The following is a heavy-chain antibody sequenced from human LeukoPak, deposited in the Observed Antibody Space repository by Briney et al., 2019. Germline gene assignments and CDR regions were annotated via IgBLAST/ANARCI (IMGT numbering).Heavy chain of an antibody. CDR2: IYYSGST. J-gene: IGHJ4*02. CDR1: GGSISSSSYY. V-gene: IGHV4-39*01. D-gene: IGHD6-13*01. CDR3: ARHVREPIRSSWYLTTLYYFDY. Sequence: SETLSLTCTVSGGSISSSSYYWGWIRQPPGKGLEWIGSIYYSGSTYYNPSPKSRVTISVDTSKNQFSLKLSSVTAADTAVYYCARHVREPIRSSWYLTTLYYFDYWGQGTLVTVSS.